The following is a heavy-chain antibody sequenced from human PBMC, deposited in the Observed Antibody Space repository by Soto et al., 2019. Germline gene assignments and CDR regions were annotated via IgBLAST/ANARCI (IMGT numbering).Heavy chain of an antibody. CDR3: AKVIPNYSGSGSPPHYGMDV. CDR2: ISGSGGST. Sequence: XESLRLSCAASGFTFSSYAMSWVRQAPGKGLEWVSAISGSGGSTYYADSVKGRFTISRDNSKNTLYLQMNSLRAEDTAVYYCAKVIPNYSGSGSPPHYGMDVWGQGTTVTVSS. V-gene: IGHV3-23*01. D-gene: IGHD3-10*01. CDR1: GFTFSSYA. J-gene: IGHJ6*02.